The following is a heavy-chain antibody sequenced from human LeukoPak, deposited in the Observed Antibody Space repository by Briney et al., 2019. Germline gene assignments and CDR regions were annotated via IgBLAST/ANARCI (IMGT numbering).Heavy chain of an antibody. J-gene: IGHJ4*02. V-gene: IGHV3-74*01. Sequence: PGGSLRLSCVASGFSFSHSWMHWFRQVPGKGLVWVARIKSDGITTRHADSVKGRFTISRDNAKNTLYLQMNSLRAEDTAIYYCVREGLECDGSSCQRAAFDYWGQGTLVTVSS. CDR2: IKSDGITT. D-gene: IGHD2-2*01. CDR3: VREGLECDGSSCQRAAFDY. CDR1: GFSFSHSW.